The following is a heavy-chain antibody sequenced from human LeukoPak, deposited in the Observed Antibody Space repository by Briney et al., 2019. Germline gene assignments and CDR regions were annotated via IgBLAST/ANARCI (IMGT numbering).Heavy chain of an antibody. CDR1: GFTFSSYA. CDR2: ISGSGGST. Sequence: PGGSLRLSCAASGFTFSSYAMSWVRQAPGKGLEWVSAISGSGGSTYYADSVKGRFTISRDNTKNTLYLQMNSLRSEDTAVYYCARGRIAAAGTGPGDYWGQGTLVTVSS. J-gene: IGHJ4*02. V-gene: IGHV3-23*01. D-gene: IGHD6-13*01. CDR3: ARGRIAAAGTGPGDY.